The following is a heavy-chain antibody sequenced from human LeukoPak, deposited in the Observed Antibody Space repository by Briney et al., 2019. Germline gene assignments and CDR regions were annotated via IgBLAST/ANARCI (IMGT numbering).Heavy chain of an antibody. V-gene: IGHV4-61*02. CDR2: IYTSGST. CDR3: ARPSIVTGPAYYLDH. CDR1: GGSIISDNYY. D-gene: IGHD1-14*01. Sequence: SETLSLTCTVSGGSIISDNYYWSWIRQPAGKGLEWIGRIYTSGSTNYNPSLKSRVTISVDTSKNQFSLRLRSVTAADTAVYYCARPSIVTGPAYYLDHWGQGTLVTVSS. J-gene: IGHJ4*02.